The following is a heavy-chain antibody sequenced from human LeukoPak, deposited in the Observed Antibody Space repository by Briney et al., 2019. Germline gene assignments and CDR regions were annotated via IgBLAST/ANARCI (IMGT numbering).Heavy chain of an antibody. CDR1: GFTFSSNY. J-gene: IGHJ3*02. CDR3: ARVESPYCGGDCYDAFDI. D-gene: IGHD2-21*02. CDR2: IYSGGST. V-gene: IGHV3-53*01. Sequence: GGSLRLSCAASGFTFSSNYMSWVRQAPGKGLEWVSVIYSGGSTYYADSVKGRFTISRDNSKNTLYLQMNSLRAEDTAVYYCARVESPYCGGDCYDAFDIWGQGTMVTVSS.